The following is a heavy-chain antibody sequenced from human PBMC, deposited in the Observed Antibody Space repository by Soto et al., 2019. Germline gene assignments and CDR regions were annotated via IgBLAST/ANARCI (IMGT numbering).Heavy chain of an antibody. CDR1: GYTFTGYY. Sequence: APVKVSCKASGYTFTGYYMHWVRQAPGQGLEWMGWINPNSGGTNYAQKFQGRVTMTRDTSISTAYMELSRLRSDDTAVYYCAREGGFRYDSSGYYYWGQGTLVTVSS. D-gene: IGHD3-22*01. J-gene: IGHJ4*02. CDR3: AREGGFRYDSSGYYY. V-gene: IGHV1-2*02. CDR2: INPNSGGT.